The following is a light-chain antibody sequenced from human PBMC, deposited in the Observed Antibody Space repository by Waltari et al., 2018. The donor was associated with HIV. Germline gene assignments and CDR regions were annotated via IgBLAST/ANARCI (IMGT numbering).Light chain of an antibody. Sequence: QSELTQPPSVSGTPGQRVTISCSGSSSNIGSNSVYWYQQLPGTAPKLLISRNNQRPSGVPDRFSGSKSGTSASLAISGLRVEDEADYFCAASDDSLSGWLFGGGTKLTVL. CDR1: SSNIGSNS. CDR3: AASDDSLSGWL. J-gene: IGLJ3*02. CDR2: RNN. V-gene: IGLV1-47*01.